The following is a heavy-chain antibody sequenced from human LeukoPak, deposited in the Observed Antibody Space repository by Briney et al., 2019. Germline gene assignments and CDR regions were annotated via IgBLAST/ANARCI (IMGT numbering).Heavy chain of an antibody. Sequence: PGGSLRLSCAASGFTFSSYSMNWVRQAPGKGLEWVSSISSSSSYIYYADSVKGRFTISRDNAKNSLYLQMNSLRVEDTAVYYCARDPGSSSWYVGAFDYWGQGTLVTVSS. CDR3: ARDPGSSSWYVGAFDY. CDR1: GFTFSSYS. CDR2: ISSSSSYI. D-gene: IGHD6-13*01. V-gene: IGHV3-21*01. J-gene: IGHJ4*02.